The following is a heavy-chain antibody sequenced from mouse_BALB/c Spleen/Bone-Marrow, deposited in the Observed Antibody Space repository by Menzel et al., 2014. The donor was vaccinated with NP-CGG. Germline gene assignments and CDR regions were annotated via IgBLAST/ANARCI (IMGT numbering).Heavy chain of an antibody. CDR1: GFTFTDYY. CDR3: ARDVGNYVRFAY. D-gene: IGHD2-1*01. CDR2: IRNKANGYTT. Sequence: EVMLVESGGGLVQPGGSLRLSCATSGFTFTDYYMSWVRQPPGKALEWLGFIRNKANGYTTEYSASVKGRFTISKDNSQSIRYLQMNTLRAEDSATYYCARDVGNYVRFAYWGQGTLVSVSA. J-gene: IGHJ3*01. V-gene: IGHV7-3*02.